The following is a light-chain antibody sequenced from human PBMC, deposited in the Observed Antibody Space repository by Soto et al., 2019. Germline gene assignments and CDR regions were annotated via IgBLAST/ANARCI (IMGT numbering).Light chain of an antibody. CDR1: QSISSW. CDR2: KAS. Sequence: DIQMTQSPSTLSASVGDRVIITCRASQSISSWLAWYQQKPGKAPRLLIYKASSLQSGVPSRFSGSGSGTEFTLTISSLQPDDFATYYCQHYNSYPLTFGGGTKVEIK. CDR3: QHYNSYPLT. J-gene: IGKJ4*01. V-gene: IGKV1-5*03.